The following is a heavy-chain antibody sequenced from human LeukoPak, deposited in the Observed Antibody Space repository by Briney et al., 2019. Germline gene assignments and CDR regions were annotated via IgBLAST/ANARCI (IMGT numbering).Heavy chain of an antibody. CDR2: ISGSGDRT. CDR3: TKDGAGTYYGMDV. V-gene: IGHV3-23*01. Sequence: GGSLRLSCAASGFTFSTYAMSWVRQAPGKGLEWVSAISGSGDRTYDAVSAKGRFTISRDNSKNTMYLQMKSLRAEDTAIYYCTKDGAGTYYGMDVWGQGTTVTVSS. J-gene: IGHJ6*02. CDR1: GFTFSTYA. D-gene: IGHD1-26*01.